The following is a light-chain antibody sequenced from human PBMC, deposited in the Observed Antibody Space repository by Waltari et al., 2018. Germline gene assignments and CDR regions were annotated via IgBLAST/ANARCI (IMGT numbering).Light chain of an antibody. CDR2: SNE. V-gene: IGLV1-44*01. CDR1: NSNIGNNP. CDR3: ASWDDTLGGIL. Sequence: QSVLSQSPSASATPGQRVALSCSGGNSNIGNNPVNWYYHLPGTAPKLLIYSNERRPPGVPDRFSGSKAGTSASLAISGLQSGDEGDYYCASWDDTLGGILFGGGTRLTVL. J-gene: IGLJ3*02.